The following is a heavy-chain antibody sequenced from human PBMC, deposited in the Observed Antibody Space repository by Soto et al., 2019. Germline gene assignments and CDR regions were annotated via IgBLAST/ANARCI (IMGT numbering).Heavy chain of an antibody. CDR2: MSFDGSNK. CDR3: ARGSGGRVADYYYFYYGMDV. D-gene: IGHD2-15*01. J-gene: IGHJ6*02. V-gene: IGHV3-30-3*01. CDR1: GFTFSSYA. Sequence: GGSLRLSCAASGFTFSSYAMHWVRQAPGKGLEWVAVMSFDGSNKYYADSVKGRFTMSRDNSKNTLYLQMNSLRAEDTAVYYCARGSGGRVADYYYFYYGMDVWGQGTTVTVSS.